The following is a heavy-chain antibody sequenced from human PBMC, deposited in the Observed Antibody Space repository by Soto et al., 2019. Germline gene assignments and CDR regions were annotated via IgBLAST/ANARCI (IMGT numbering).Heavy chain of an antibody. CDR3: AAVTSYGDYDPYFDY. V-gene: IGHV1-69*01. CDR1: GGTFSSYA. D-gene: IGHD4-17*01. J-gene: IGHJ4*02. Sequence: QVQLVQSGAEVKKPGSSVKVSCKASGGTFSSYAISWVRQAPGQGLEWMGGIIPIFGTANYAQKFQDRVTITADESTSTAYMELSSLRSEDTAVYYCAAVTSYGDYDPYFDYWGQGTLVTVSS. CDR2: IIPIFGTA.